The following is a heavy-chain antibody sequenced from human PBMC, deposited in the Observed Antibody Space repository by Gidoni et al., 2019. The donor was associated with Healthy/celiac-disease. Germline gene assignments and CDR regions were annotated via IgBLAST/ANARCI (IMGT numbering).Heavy chain of an antibody. CDR3: ARANIVVVPAAILWCYGMDV. CDR2: PYYRSKWYN. D-gene: IGHD2-2*01. J-gene: IGHJ6*02. Sequence: QVQLQQSGPGLVKPSQTLALTGAISVDSVSSNRAAWHWIRQSPSRGLEWLGRPYYRSKWYNDYAVSVKSRITINPDTSKNQFSLQLNSVTPEDTAVYYCARANIVVVPAAILWCYGMDVWGQGTTVTVSS. V-gene: IGHV6-1*01. CDR1: VDSVSSNRAA.